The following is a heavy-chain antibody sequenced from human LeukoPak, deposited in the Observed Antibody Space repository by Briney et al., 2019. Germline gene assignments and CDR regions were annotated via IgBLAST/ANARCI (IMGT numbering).Heavy chain of an antibody. CDR3: ASLADYYDSSGPNDY. J-gene: IGHJ4*02. D-gene: IGHD3-22*01. CDR2: ISSSSSYI. Sequence: GGSLRLSCAASGFTFSSYSMNWVRQAPGKGLEWVSSISSSSSYIYYADSVKGRFTISRDNAKNSLYLQMNSLRAEDTAVYYCASLADYYDSSGPNDYWGQGTLVTVSS. V-gene: IGHV3-21*01. CDR1: GFTFSSYS.